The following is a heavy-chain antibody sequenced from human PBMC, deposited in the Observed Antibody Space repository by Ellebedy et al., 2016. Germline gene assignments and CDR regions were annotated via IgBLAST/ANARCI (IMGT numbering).Heavy chain of an antibody. Sequence: GESLKISCKGSGYSFPNYWIGWVRQMPGKGLEWIGIIFPDDSSTTYSPSFQGQVTISADKSISTAYLQWSSLEASDTAIYYCARDTAFSYWGQGTLVTVSS. CDR2: IFPDDSST. J-gene: IGHJ4*02. D-gene: IGHD5-18*01. CDR3: ARDTAFSY. V-gene: IGHV5-51*01. CDR1: GYSFPNYW.